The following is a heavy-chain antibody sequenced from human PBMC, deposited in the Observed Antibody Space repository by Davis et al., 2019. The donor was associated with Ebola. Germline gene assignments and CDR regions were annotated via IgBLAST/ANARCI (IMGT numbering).Heavy chain of an antibody. CDR2: INPSGGST. J-gene: IGHJ4*02. D-gene: IGHD4-23*01. V-gene: IGHV1-46*01. CDR3: AKDWTTVGFDY. Sequence: ASVKVSCKASGYTFTSYYMHWVRQAPGQGLEWMGIINPSGGSTSYAQKFQGRVTMTRDTSTSTVYMELSSLRSEDTAVYYCAKDWTTVGFDYWGQGTLVTVSS. CDR1: GYTFTSYY.